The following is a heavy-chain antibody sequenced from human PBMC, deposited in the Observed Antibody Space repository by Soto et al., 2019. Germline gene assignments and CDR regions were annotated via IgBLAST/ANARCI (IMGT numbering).Heavy chain of an antibody. Sequence: QVQLVESGGGVVQPGRSLRLSCAASGFTFSHYAFHWFRQAPGKGLAWVAGISYDGGNEYYADSEKGRFTISRDSPKNTLYLQMNNLRPEDTAVYYCVKGGTTSAFSTFDIWGQGTVVTVSS. D-gene: IGHD1-1*01. CDR2: ISYDGGNE. CDR1: GFTFSHYA. CDR3: VKGGTTSAFSTFDI. V-gene: IGHV3-30*18. J-gene: IGHJ3*02.